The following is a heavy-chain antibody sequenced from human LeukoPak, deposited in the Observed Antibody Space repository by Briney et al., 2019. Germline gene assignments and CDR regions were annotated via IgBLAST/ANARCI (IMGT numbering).Heavy chain of an antibody. J-gene: IGHJ4*02. Sequence: PAETLSLTCDVYGEFFSGYYWSWIRQPPGKGLEWIGDINHSGTTKYNPSLKSRVTVLIDISKSHFSLKVNSVTAADTAVYYCARLLLGAFGEVLNFDLWGQGTVVTVSS. CDR3: ARLLLGAFGEVLNFDL. D-gene: IGHD3-10*01. V-gene: IGHV4-34*01. CDR2: INHSGTT. CDR1: GEFFSGYY.